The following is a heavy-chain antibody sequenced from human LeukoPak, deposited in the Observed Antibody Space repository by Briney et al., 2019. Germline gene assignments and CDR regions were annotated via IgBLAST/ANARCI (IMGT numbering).Heavy chain of an antibody. CDR1: GYTFTGYY. CDR3: ARVLKKYCSSTSCYDY. J-gene: IGHJ4*02. V-gene: IGHV1-2*06. D-gene: IGHD2-2*01. Sequence: ASVKVSCKASGYTFTGYYMHWVRQAPGQGLEWMGRINPNSDGTNYAQKFQGRVTMTRDTSISTAYMELSRLRSDDTAVYYCARVLKKYCSSTSCYDYWGQGTLVTVSS. CDR2: INPNSDGT.